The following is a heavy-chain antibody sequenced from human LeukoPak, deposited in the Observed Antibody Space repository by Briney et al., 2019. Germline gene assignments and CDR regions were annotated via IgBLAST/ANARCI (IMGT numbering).Heavy chain of an antibody. CDR1: GGSFSGYY. CDR2: INHSGST. V-gene: IGHV4-34*01. CDR3: AKSREMDCSSTSCQYRYYYYYGMDV. J-gene: IGHJ6*02. Sequence: PSETLSPACVVYGGSFSGYYWSWIRQPPGKGLEWIGEINHSGSTNYNPSLKSRVTISLDTSKNQFSLKLSSVTAADTAVYYCAKSREMDCSSTSCQYRYYYYYGMDVWGQGTTVTVSS. D-gene: IGHD2-2*01.